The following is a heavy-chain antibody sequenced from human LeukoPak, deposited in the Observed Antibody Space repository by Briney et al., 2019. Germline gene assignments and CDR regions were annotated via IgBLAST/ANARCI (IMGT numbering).Heavy chain of an antibody. CDR3: ARAARYLWFGELSTPYYFDY. D-gene: IGHD3-10*01. J-gene: IGHJ4*02. CDR2: IYSGGST. V-gene: IGHV3-66*01. Sequence: GGPLRLSCAASGFTVSSNYMSWVRQAPGKGLEWVSVIYSGGSTYYADSVKGRFTISRDNSKNTLYLQMNSLRAEDTAVYYCARAARYLWFGELSTPYYFDYWRQGTLVTVSS. CDR1: GFTVSSNY.